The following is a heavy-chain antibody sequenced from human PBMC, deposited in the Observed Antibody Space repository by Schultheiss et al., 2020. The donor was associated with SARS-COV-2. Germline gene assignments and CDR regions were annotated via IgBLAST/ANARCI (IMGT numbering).Heavy chain of an antibody. Sequence: SETLSLTCTVSGGSVSSGSYYWSWIRQPPGKGLEWIGYIYYSGSTYYNPSLKSRVTISVDTSTHQISLSLSSVTAADTAVYYCARGFHYDSSGGFDYWGQGTLVTVSS. D-gene: IGHD3-22*01. J-gene: IGHJ4*02. CDR1: GGSVSSGSYY. CDR2: IYYSGST. CDR3: ARGFHYDSSGGFDY. V-gene: IGHV4-61*01.